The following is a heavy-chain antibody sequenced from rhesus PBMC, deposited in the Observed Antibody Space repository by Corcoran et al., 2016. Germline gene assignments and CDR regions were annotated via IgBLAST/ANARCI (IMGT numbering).Heavy chain of an antibody. V-gene: IGHV5-2*01. D-gene: IGHD2-21*01. CDR2: IDPSDPDT. CDR3: ARGIVWLDY. Sequence: EVQLVQSGAEVNRPGESLKISCKTSGYCFPRYWISCVGSMPGKGLEWMGAIDPSDPDTRYSPSFQGQVTSAADKSISTTYLQWSSLKASDSATYYCARGIVWLDYWGQGVLVTVSS. CDR1: GYCFPRYW. J-gene: IGHJ4*01.